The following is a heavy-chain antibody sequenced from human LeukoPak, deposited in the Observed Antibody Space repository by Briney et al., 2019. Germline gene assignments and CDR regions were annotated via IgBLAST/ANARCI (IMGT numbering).Heavy chain of an antibody. D-gene: IGHD3-3*01. CDR1: GAPFNDYY. CDR2: IYYSGST. J-gene: IGHJ6*04. Sequence: SETLSLTCAVYGAPFNDYYWSWIRQPPGKGLEWIGEIYYSGSTTYNPSLKSRVTISVDTSKKQFSLNLSSVTAADTAVYYCARAFTIFGVIVTRMDVWGKGTTVTASS. CDR3: ARAFTIFGVIVTRMDV. V-gene: IGHV4-34*01.